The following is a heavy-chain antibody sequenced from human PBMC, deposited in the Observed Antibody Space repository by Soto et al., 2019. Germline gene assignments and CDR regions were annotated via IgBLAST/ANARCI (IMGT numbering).Heavy chain of an antibody. Sequence: SETLSLTCTVSGGSISSVCWSWIRQPPGKGLEWNGCIHDSDSTNYNPSLNSRVTMSLDTSKKEFSLKLTSVTAADTAVYYCARGNSSGFAYWGKGTLVTVS. CDR2: IHDSDST. V-gene: IGHV4-59*08. CDR1: GGSISSVC. D-gene: IGHD3-22*01. CDR3: ARGNSSGFAY. J-gene: IGHJ4*02.